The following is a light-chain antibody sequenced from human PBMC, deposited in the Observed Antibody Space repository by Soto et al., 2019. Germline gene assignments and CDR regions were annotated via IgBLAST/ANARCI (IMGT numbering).Light chain of an antibody. CDR3: FSFTTTSTHV. J-gene: IGLJ1*01. Sequence: QSVLTQPASVSGSPGQSITISCTGASSDIAKYNFVSWYQQHPDKAPKLIIYEGNKRPSGISHRFSASNSGNPASLTISGLQAEDEAEYFCFSFTTTSTHVFGTGTKVTVL. CDR1: SSDIAKYNF. CDR2: EGN. V-gene: IGLV2-14*02.